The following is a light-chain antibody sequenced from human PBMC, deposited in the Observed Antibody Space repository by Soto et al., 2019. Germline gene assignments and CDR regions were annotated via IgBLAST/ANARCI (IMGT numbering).Light chain of an antibody. CDR2: GAS. Sequence: IVMTQSPATLSVSPGERATLSCRASQSVSSNLAWYQQKPGQAPRLLIYGASTRATGIPARFSGSGSGTDFTLTISRLEPEDFAVYYCQQYGNAPFTFGPGTKVDIK. V-gene: IGKV3-15*01. CDR3: QQYGNAPFT. CDR1: QSVSSN. J-gene: IGKJ3*01.